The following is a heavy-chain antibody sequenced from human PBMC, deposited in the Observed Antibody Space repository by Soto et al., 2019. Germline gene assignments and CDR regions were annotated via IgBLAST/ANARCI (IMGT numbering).Heavy chain of an antibody. J-gene: IGHJ6*02. V-gene: IGHV1-2*04. CDR2: IDPNSGAT. CDR3: ARGYGSSPNMELRFGMDV. D-gene: IGHD5-18*01. Sequence: QVYLVQSGAEVRRPGASVKVSCTAFGYILTGYSLHWVRQAPGQGLEWMGWIDPNSGATNSAERFHGWVSMTRDTSNSAAYLELSSLRSDDTAVYYCARGYGSSPNMELRFGMDVWGQGTTISVSS. CDR1: GYILTGYS.